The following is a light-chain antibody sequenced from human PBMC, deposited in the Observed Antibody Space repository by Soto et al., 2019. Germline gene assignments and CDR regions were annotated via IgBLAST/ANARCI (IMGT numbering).Light chain of an antibody. J-gene: IGLJ2*01. Sequence: QSALTQPASVSGSPGQSITISCSGTSSDVGGYNFVSWYQQYPGKAPKLMIYDVNNRPSGVSSRFSGSKSGNTASLTISGLHAEDEADYYCSSYTSSSVVFGGGTKLTVL. CDR2: DVN. CDR3: SSYTSSSVV. V-gene: IGLV2-14*01. CDR1: SSDVGGYNF.